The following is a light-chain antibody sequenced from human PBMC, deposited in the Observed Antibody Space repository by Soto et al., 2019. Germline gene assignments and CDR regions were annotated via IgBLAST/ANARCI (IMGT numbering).Light chain of an antibody. V-gene: IGKV1-39*01. Sequence: DIQMTQSPSSLSVSLGDRVTITCRASQNIDSYLNWYQQKPGKAPKLLIYAASILQSGVPSGFSGSGSGTDFTLTISSLQPEDFATYYCQQSYTTPYTFGQGTKLEIK. J-gene: IGKJ2*01. CDR1: QNIDSY. CDR3: QQSYTTPYT. CDR2: AAS.